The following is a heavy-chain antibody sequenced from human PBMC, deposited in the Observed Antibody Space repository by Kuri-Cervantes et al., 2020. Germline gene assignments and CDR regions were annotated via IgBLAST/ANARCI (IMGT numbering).Heavy chain of an antibody. CDR3: ARVRYYYDSSGYTSDY. Sequence: ASVKVSCKASGYTFTSYGISWVRQAPGQGLEWMGWISAYNGNTNYAQKLQGRVIMTTDTSTSTAYMELRSLRSDDTAVYYCARVRYYYDSSGYTSDYWGQGTLVTVSS. CDR1: GYTFTSYG. CDR2: ISAYNGNT. V-gene: IGHV1-18*01. J-gene: IGHJ4*02. D-gene: IGHD3-22*01.